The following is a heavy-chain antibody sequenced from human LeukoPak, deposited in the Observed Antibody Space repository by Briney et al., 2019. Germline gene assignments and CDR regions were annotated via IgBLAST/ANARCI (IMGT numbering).Heavy chain of an antibody. CDR3: TSGYCSGTSCYPQFDP. J-gene: IGHJ5*02. CDR2: IRSRADNYAT. V-gene: IGHV3-73*01. CDR1: GFTFSGSA. Sequence: GGSLKLSCAASGFTFSGSAVHWVRQAPGKGLGWVGRIRSRADNYATAYGASVKGRFTISRDDSKNTAYLQMNSLKTEDTAIYYCTSGYCSGTSCYPQFDPWGQGTLVTVSS. D-gene: IGHD2-2*03.